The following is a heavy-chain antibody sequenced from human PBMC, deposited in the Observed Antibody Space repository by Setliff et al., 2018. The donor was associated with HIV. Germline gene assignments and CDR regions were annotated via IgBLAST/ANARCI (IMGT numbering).Heavy chain of an antibody. CDR1: GYTLTELS. J-gene: IGHJ5*02. Sequence: GASVKVSCKPSGYTLTELSRHWVRQAPRKGLEWMGGFDPEDGETIYAQKFQGRVTMTEDTSTDTAYMELSSLRSEDTAVYYCAFRSGFHVGLDAWGQGTLVTVSS. V-gene: IGHV1-24*01. D-gene: IGHD3-3*01. CDR3: AFRSGFHVGLDA. CDR2: FDPEDGET.